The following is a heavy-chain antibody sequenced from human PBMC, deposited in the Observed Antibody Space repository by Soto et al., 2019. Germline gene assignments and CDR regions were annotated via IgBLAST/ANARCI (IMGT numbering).Heavy chain of an antibody. CDR2: IHYNGST. CDR1: GASLMNYY. V-gene: IGHV4-59*01. Sequence: PSETLSLTCSVSGASLMNYYWSWIRQPPGKGLEWIAYIHYNGSTNFNPSLKSRVTISLDTSKNQFSLNLASVTAADTAVYYCARDRGEPFDYWGQGTLVTVSS. D-gene: IGHD3-16*01. J-gene: IGHJ4*02. CDR3: ARDRGEPFDY.